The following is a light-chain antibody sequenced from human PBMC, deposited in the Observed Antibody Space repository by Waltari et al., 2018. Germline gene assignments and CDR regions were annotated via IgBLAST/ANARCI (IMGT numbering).Light chain of an antibody. CDR1: SSAVGGYNY. Sequence: QSALTQPASVSGSPGQSITISCTGTSSAVGGYNYVSWYQHHPGKAPKLMIYDVSNRPSGVSNRFSGSKSGNTASLTISGLQAEDEADYYCSSYTSSSTLTFGGGTKLTVL. V-gene: IGLV2-14*03. CDR2: DVS. J-gene: IGLJ2*01. CDR3: SSYTSSSTLT.